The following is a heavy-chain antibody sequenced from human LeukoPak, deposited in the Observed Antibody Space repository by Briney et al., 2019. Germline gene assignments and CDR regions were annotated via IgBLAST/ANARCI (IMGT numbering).Heavy chain of an antibody. CDR3: AIYGDQRNDDNWFDP. CDR1: GYTFTGYY. D-gene: IGHD4-17*01. V-gene: IGHV1-2*02. CDR2: INPNSGGT. J-gene: IGHJ5*02. Sequence: ASVKVSCKASGYTFTGYYMHWVRQASGQGLEWMGWINPNSGGTNYAQKFQGRVTMTRDTSISTAYMELSRLRSDDTAVYYCAIYGDQRNDDNWFDPWGQGTLVTVSS.